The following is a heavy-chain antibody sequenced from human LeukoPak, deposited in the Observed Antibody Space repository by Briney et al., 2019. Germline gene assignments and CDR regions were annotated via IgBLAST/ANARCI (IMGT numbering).Heavy chain of an antibody. V-gene: IGHV3-21*04. J-gene: IGHJ4*02. CDR3: AKDYYDSSGYPETLFDY. Sequence: PGGSLRLSCAASGFTFSSYSMNWVRQAPGKGLEWVSSISSSSSYIYYADSVKGRFTISRDNSKNTLYLQMSSLRAEDTAVYYCAKDYYDSSGYPETLFDYWGQGTLVTVSS. CDR2: ISSSSSYI. CDR1: GFTFSSYS. D-gene: IGHD3-22*01.